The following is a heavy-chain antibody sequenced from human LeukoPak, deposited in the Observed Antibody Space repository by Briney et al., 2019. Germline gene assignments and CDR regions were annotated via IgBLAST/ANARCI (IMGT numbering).Heavy chain of an antibody. D-gene: IGHD7-27*01. Sequence: GGSLRLSCAASGFTFSSYSMNWVRQAPGKGLEWVSSISSSSSYIYYADSVKGRFTISRDNAKNSLYLQMNSLRAEDTAVYYCARSWDWGSPFDYWGQGTLVTVSS. J-gene: IGHJ4*02. CDR2: ISSSSSYI. V-gene: IGHV3-21*01. CDR1: GFTFSSYS. CDR3: ARSWDWGSPFDY.